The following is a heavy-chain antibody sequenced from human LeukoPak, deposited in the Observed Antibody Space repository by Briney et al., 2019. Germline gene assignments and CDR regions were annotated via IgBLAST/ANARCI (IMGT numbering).Heavy chain of an antibody. CDR1: GFTFSSYA. Sequence: GGSLRLSCAASGFTFSSYAMCWVRQAPGKGLEWVSLISGSGGTTYYADSVKGRFTISRDNSKNTLSLQMNSLRVEDTAIYYCARLSSGWYDSWGQGTLVTVSS. CDR3: ARLSSGWYDS. CDR2: ISGSGGTT. J-gene: IGHJ5*01. D-gene: IGHD6-19*01. V-gene: IGHV3-23*01.